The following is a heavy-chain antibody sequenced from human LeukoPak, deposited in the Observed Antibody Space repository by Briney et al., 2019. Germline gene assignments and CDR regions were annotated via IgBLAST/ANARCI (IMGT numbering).Heavy chain of an antibody. D-gene: IGHD3-10*01. CDR2: ISSSSSTI. CDR1: GFTFSGSA. J-gene: IGHJ6*02. Sequence: GGSLRLSCAASGFTFSGSAMHWVRQAPGKGLEWVSYISSSSSTIYSADSVKGRFTISRDNAKNSLYLQMNSLRAEDTAVYYCARAGSGSYSYDYGMDVWGQGTTVTVSS. V-gene: IGHV3-48*04. CDR3: ARAGSGSYSYDYGMDV.